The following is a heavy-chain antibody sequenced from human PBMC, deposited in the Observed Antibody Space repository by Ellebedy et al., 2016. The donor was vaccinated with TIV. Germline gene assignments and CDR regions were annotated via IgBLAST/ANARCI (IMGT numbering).Heavy chain of an antibody. V-gene: IGHV4-59*01. CDR1: GGSISSYY. CDR2: IYYSGST. J-gene: IGHJ6*02. Sequence: MPSETLSLTCTVSGGSISSYYWSWIRQPPGKGLEWIGYIYYSGSTHYNPSLKSRVIISVDTSKNQFSLKLSSVTAADTAVYYCTRDRASDYFGMDVWGQGTTVTVSS. CDR3: TRDRASDYFGMDV.